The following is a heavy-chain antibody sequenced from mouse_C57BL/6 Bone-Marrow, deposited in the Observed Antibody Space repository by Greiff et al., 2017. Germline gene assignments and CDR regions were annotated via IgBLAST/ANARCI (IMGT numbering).Heavy chain of an antibody. CDR3: ARSGEASYYFDY. CDR1: GYAFSSYW. J-gene: IGHJ2*01. CDR2: IYPGDGDT. D-gene: IGHD1-3*01. Sequence: VQLVESGAELVKPGASVKISCKASGYAFSSYWMNWVKQRPGKGLEWIGQIYPGDGDTNYNGKFKGKATLTADKSSSTAYMQLSSLTSEDSAVYFCARSGEASYYFDYWGQGTTLTVSS. V-gene: IGHV1-80*01.